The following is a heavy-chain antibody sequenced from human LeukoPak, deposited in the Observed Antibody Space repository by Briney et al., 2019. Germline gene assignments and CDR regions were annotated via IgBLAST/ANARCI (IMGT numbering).Heavy chain of an antibody. Sequence: PGGSLRLSCAASGFTFSSYSMNWVRQAPGKGLEWVSYISSSSSTIYYADSVKGRFTISRDNAKNSLYLQMNSLRAEDTAVYYCARGSSSLLLGYTVVVPAAIYFDYWGQGTLVTVSS. D-gene: IGHD2-2*01. CDR3: ARGSSSLLLGYTVVVPAAIYFDY. CDR1: GFTFSSYS. CDR2: ISSSSSTI. V-gene: IGHV3-48*01. J-gene: IGHJ4*02.